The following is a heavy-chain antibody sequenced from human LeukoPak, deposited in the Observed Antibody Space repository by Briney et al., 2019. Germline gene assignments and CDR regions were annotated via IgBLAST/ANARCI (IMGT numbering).Heavy chain of an antibody. CDR1: GFTFSSYG. CDR2: ISYDGSNK. V-gene: IGHV3-30*18. J-gene: IGHJ4*02. D-gene: IGHD1-26*01. CDR3: AKEARGSYYFDY. Sequence: PGGSLRLSCAASGFTFSSYGMHWVRQAPGKGLEWVAVISYDGSNKYYADSVKGRFTISRDNSKNTLYLQMNSLRAEDTAVYYCAKEARGSYYFDYWGQGTLVTVSS.